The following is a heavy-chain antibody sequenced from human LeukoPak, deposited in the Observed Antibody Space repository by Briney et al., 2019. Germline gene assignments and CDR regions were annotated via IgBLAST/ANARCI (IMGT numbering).Heavy chain of an antibody. CDR2: IIPIFGTA. J-gene: IGHJ6*02. CDR1: GATFSSYA. V-gene: IGHV1-69*13. CDR3: AREGHGSGYSYYYGMDV. D-gene: IGHD3-10*01. Sequence: GASVKLSFKASGATFSSYAISWVRQPPGQGLEWMGGIIPIFGTANYAQKFQGRVTITADESTSTAYMELSSLRSEDTAVYYCAREGHGSGYSYYYGMDVWGQGTTVTVSS.